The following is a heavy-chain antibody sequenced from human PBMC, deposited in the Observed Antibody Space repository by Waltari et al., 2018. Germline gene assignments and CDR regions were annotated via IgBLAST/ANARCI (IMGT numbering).Heavy chain of an antibody. CDR2: ISYDGSNK. Sequence: QVQLVESGGGVVQPGRSLRLSCAASGFTFSSYAMHWVRQAPGKGLEWVAVISYDGSNKYYADSVKGRFTISRDNSKNTLYLQMNSLRAEDTTVYYCAKGAYDFWSGGIDYWGQGTLVTVSS. CDR1: GFTFSSYA. D-gene: IGHD3-3*01. CDR3: AKGAYDFWSGGIDY. V-gene: IGHV3-30-3*01. J-gene: IGHJ4*02.